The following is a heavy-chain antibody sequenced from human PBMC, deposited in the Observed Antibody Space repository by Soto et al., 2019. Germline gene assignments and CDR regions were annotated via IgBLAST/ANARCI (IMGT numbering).Heavy chain of an antibody. D-gene: IGHD3-10*01. Sequence: GASVKVSCKASGGTFSSYAISWVRQAPGQGLEWMGWMNPNSGKTGYAQKFQGRVTMTRNTSISTAYMELSSLRSEDTAVYYCAREGHYYGSGSSDYWGQGTLVTVSS. CDR1: GGTFSSYA. CDR3: AREGHYYGSGSSDY. J-gene: IGHJ4*02. CDR2: MNPNSGKT. V-gene: IGHV1-8*02.